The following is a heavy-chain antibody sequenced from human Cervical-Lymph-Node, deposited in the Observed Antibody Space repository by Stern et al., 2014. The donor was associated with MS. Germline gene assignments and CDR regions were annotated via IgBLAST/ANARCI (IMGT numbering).Heavy chain of an antibody. J-gene: IGHJ1*01. D-gene: IGHD3-22*01. CDR1: GFTFSSHW. Sequence: EVQLLESGGGLVQPGGSLRLSCAASGFTFSSHWMHWVRQAPGKGLVWVSRINSDGGGTTYADSVKGRFTISRDNAKNTLYLQMNSLRAEDTAVYYCARVGPYDSSGYYAYFQNWGRGTLVTVSS. V-gene: IGHV3-74*02. CDR2: INSDGGGT. CDR3: ARVGPYDSSGYYAYFQN.